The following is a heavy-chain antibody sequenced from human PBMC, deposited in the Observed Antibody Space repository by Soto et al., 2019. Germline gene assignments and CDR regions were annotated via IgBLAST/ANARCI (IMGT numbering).Heavy chain of an antibody. J-gene: IGHJ4*02. CDR3: ARQGSY. CDR1: GVSISGTSDN. CDR2: LDYSGTA. Sequence: SETLSLTFNFSGVSISGTSDNWGWIRQPPGKGLELILTLDYSGTAHYNASLKGRINISADPSKSQVSLTLTSVTAADTAVYYCARQGSYWGQGALVTVSS. V-gene: IGHV4-39*01.